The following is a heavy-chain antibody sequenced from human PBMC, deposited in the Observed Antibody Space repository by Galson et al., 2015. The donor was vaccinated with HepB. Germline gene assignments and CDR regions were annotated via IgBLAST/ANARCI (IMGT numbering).Heavy chain of an antibody. J-gene: IGHJ3*02. CDR1: GFTVSSHY. D-gene: IGHD2-2*01. CDR3: AGFIVVVPAADLVHAFDI. CDR2: IYSGGST. Sequence: SLRLSCAASGFTVSSHYMSWGRQAPGKGLEWVSVIYSGGSTYYADSVKGRFTISRDNSKNTLCLKVNSLRAEDTAVYYCAGFIVVVPAADLVHAFDIWGQGTMVTVSS. V-gene: IGHV3-53*01.